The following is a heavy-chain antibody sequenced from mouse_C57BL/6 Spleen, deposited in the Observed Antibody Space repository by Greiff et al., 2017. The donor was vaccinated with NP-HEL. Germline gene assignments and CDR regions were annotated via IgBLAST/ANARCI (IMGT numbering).Heavy chain of an antibody. Sequence: QVQLKQSGPELVKPGASVKISCKASGYSFTSYYIHWVKQRPGQGLEWIGWIYPGSGNTKYNEKFKGKATLTADTSSSTAYMQLSSLTSEDSAVYYCPIYDGYYTGMDYWGQGTSVTVSS. CDR1: GYSFTSYY. V-gene: IGHV1-66*01. CDR2: IYPGSGNT. J-gene: IGHJ4*01. D-gene: IGHD2-3*01. CDR3: PIYDGYYTGMDY.